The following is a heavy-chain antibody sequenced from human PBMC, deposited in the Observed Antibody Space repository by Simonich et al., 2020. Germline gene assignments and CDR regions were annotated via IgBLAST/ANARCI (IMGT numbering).Heavy chain of an antibody. CDR1: GYTLTELS. CDR2: FDPEDGET. J-gene: IGHJ4*02. V-gene: IGHV1-24*01. D-gene: IGHD1-26*01. CDR3: ATGNLPATQGGVFDY. Sequence: VHGGAEVKKPGASVKVSCKVSGYTLTELSMHWVRQAPGKGLEWMGGFDPEDGETIYAQKFQGRVTMTEDTSTDTAYMELSSMRSEDTAVYYCATGNLPATQGGVFDYWGQGTLVTVSS.